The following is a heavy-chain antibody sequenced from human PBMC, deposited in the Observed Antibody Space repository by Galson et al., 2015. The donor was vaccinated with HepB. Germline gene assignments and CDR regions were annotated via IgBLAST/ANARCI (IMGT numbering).Heavy chain of an antibody. D-gene: IGHD4-17*01. CDR1: GYTFTSYA. V-gene: IGHV7-4-1*02. Sequence: SVKVSCKASGYTFTSYAMNWVRRAPGQGLEWMGWINTNTGNPTYAQGFTGRFVFSLDTSVSTAYLQISSLKAEDTAVYYCAREPYGDYLSDNWFDPWGQGTLVTVSS. CDR3: AREPYGDYLSDNWFDP. J-gene: IGHJ5*02. CDR2: INTNTGNP.